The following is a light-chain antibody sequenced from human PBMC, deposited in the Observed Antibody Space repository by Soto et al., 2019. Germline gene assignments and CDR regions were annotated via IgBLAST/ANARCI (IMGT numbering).Light chain of an antibody. V-gene: IGKV3-15*01. CDR3: QQYNNWPPLT. CDR1: QSVSSN. CDR2: GAS. J-gene: IGKJ1*01. Sequence: EIVITQSPATLSVSPGERATLSCRASQSVSSNLAWYQQKPGQAPRLLIYGASTRPTGIQARFSGSGSGTEFTLTISSLQSEDFAVYYCQQYNNWPPLTFGQGTKVEIK.